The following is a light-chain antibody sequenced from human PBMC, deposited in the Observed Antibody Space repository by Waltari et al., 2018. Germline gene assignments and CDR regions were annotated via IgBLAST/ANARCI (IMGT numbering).Light chain of an antibody. CDR2: DVS. CDR3: CSYAGIYVV. Sequence: QSALTQPRSVSGSPGQSVTISCTGPSSDVGGYNYVSWYQQHPGKAPKLMIYDVSKRPSGVPDRFSGSKSGNTASLTISGLQAEDEADYYCCSYAGIYVVFGGGTKLTVL. J-gene: IGLJ2*01. V-gene: IGLV2-11*01. CDR1: SSDVGGYNY.